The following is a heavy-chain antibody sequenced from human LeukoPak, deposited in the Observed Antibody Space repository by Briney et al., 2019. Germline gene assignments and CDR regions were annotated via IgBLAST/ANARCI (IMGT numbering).Heavy chain of an antibody. V-gene: IGHV4-59*11. Sequence: SETLSLTCTVPGGSISSHYWSWIRQPPGKGLEWIGYIYYSGSTNYNPSLKSRVTISVDTSKNQFSLKLSSVTAADTAVYYCARSRGSMYSSSWYRLKYYYMDVWGKGTTVTVSS. CDR2: IYYSGST. CDR3: ARSRGSMYSSSWYRLKYYYMDV. CDR1: GGSISSHY. J-gene: IGHJ6*03. D-gene: IGHD6-13*01.